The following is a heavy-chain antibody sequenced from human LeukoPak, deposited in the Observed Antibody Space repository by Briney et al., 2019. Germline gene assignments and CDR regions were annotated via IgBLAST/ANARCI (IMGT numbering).Heavy chain of an antibody. V-gene: IGHV3-30*18. CDR2: ISYDGSNK. Sequence: GGPLRLSCAASGFTFSSYGMHWVRQAPGKGLEWVAVISYDGSNKYYADSVKGRFTISRGNSKNTLYLQMNSLRAEDTAVYYCAKLLPEISVPFDIWGQGTMVTVSS. J-gene: IGHJ3*02. D-gene: IGHD5/OR15-5a*01. CDR1: GFTFSSYG. CDR3: AKLLPEISVPFDI.